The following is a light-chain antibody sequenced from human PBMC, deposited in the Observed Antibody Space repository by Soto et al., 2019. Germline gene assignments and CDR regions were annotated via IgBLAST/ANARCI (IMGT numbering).Light chain of an antibody. CDR2: EVS. CDR3: SSYTSSNTPGYV. V-gene: IGLV2-14*01. Sequence: QSALTQPASVSGSPGQSITISCTGTSSDVGGYNYVSWYQQHPNKAPKLMIYEVSNRPSGVSDRFSGSKSGNTASLTISGLQAEDEADYYCSSYTSSNTPGYVFGTGTKVTVL. CDR1: SSDVGGYNY. J-gene: IGLJ1*01.